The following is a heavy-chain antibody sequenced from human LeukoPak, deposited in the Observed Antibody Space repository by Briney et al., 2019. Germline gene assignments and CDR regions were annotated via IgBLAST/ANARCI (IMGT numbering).Heavy chain of an antibody. V-gene: IGHV3-48*03. Sequence: PGGSLRLSCAASGFTFSSYEMNWVRQAPGKGLEWVSYISSSGSTIYYADSVKGRFTISRDNAKSSLYLQMNSLRAEDTAVYYCARDRQLLWAYYFDYWGQGTLVTVSS. J-gene: IGHJ4*02. CDR3: ARDRQLLWAYYFDY. CDR2: ISSSGSTI. D-gene: IGHD2-2*01. CDR1: GFTFSSYE.